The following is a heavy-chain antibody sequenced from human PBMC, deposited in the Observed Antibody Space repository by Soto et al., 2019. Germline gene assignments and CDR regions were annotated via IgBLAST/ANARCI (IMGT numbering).Heavy chain of an antibody. V-gene: IGHV1-69*02. CDR3: ASHIVATIITFAY. J-gene: IGHJ4*02. Sequence: SVKVSCKASGGTFSSYTISWVRQAPGQGLEWMGRIIPILGIANYAQKFQGRVTITADKSTSTAYMELSSLRSEDTAVYYCASHIVATIITFAYWGQGTLVTVSS. D-gene: IGHD5-12*01. CDR2: IIPILGIA. CDR1: GGTFSSYT.